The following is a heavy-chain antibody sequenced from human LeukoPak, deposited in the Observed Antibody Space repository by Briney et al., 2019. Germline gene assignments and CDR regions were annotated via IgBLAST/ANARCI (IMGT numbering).Heavy chain of an antibody. Sequence: GGSLRLSCAASGFTFSSYAMSWVRQAPGKGLEWVSAISGSGGSTYYADSVKGRFTISRDNSKNTLYLQMNSLRAEDTAVYYCAKDKRNTTFGVVFFDYWGQGTLVTVSS. CDR1: GFTFSSYA. D-gene: IGHD3-3*01. J-gene: IGHJ4*02. CDR3: AKDKRNTTFGVVFFDY. CDR2: ISGSGGST. V-gene: IGHV3-23*01.